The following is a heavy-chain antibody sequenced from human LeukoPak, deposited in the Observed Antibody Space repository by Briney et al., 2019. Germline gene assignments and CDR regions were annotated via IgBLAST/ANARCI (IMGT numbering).Heavy chain of an antibody. CDR3: AKVGFSEMEWLLYSDH. D-gene: IGHD3-3*01. J-gene: IGHJ4*02. V-gene: IGHV3-23*01. CDR1: GLTFSSYA. Sequence: PGGSLRLSCAASGLTFSSYAMSWVRQATGKGLEWVSAISGSSGHTYYADSVKGRFTISRDNSENTLYLQMNSLRAEDTAVYYCAKVGFSEMEWLLYSDHWGQGTLVTVSS. CDR2: ISGSSGHT.